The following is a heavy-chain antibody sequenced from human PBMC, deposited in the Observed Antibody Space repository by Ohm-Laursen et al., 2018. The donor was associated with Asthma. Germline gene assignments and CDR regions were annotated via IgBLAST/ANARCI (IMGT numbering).Heavy chain of an antibody. V-gene: IGHV3-53*01. D-gene: IGHD6-19*01. J-gene: IGHJ5*02. CDR3: TAYLGIAVAGHKYH. CDR2: IYSGGST. Sequence: GSLRLSCTASGFTVSTNYMNWVRQAPGKGLEWVSVIYSGGSTYYADSVKGRFTISRDNSKNTLYLQMNSLRAEDTAVYYCTAYLGIAVAGHKYHWGQGTLVTVSS. CDR1: GFTVSTNY.